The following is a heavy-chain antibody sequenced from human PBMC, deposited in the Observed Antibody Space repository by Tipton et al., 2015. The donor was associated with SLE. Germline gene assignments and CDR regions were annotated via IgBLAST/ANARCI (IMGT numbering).Heavy chain of an antibody. CDR1: GGSISSHY. V-gene: IGHV4-59*11. Sequence: TLSLTCTVSGGSISSHYWSWIRQPPGKGLEWIGYINYSGSTNYNPSLKSRVTMSVDTSKNQFSLKLSSVTAADTAVYYCARDPTYGGNSGLDYWGQGTLVTVSS. D-gene: IGHD4-23*01. CDR3: ARDPTYGGNSGLDY. J-gene: IGHJ4*02. CDR2: INYSGST.